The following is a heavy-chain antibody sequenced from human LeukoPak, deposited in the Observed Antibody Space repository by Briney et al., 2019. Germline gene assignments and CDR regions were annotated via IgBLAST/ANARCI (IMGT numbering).Heavy chain of an antibody. Sequence: ETLSLTCAVYGGSFSGYYWSWIRQPPGKGLEWIGEINHSGSTNYNPSLKSRVTISVDTSKNQFSLKLSSVTAADTAVYYCARGKYVWGSYRWDYWGQGTLVTVSS. D-gene: IGHD3-16*02. CDR1: GGSFSGYY. V-gene: IGHV4-34*01. J-gene: IGHJ4*02. CDR3: ARGKYVWGSYRWDY. CDR2: INHSGST.